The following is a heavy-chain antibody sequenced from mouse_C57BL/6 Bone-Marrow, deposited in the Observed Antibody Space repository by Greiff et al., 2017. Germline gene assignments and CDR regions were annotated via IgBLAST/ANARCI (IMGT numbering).Heavy chain of an antibody. J-gene: IGHJ3*01. CDR3: ARDHYGPAWFAY. Sequence: EVKLMESGPGLVKPSQSLSLTCSVTGYSITSGYYWNWLRQFPGNKLEWMGYISYDGSNNYNPSLKNRISITRDTSKHQFFLKLNSVTTEDTATDYCARDHYGPAWFAYWGQGTLVTVSA. CDR2: ISYDGSN. V-gene: IGHV3-6*01. CDR1: GYSITSGYY. D-gene: IGHD1-1*01.